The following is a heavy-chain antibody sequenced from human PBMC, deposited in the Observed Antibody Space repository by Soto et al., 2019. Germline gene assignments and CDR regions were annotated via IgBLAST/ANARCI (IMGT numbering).Heavy chain of an antibody. D-gene: IGHD3-9*01. Sequence: QMRLVESGGGVGPPGAPLTLTCKASDFPFGHYGAHWVRQIPGKGLEWVSGINTRRTRTYYADSVKGRFTVSRDNSKNTLYLQMNSLRAEDTAVYYCAKDVFHDADNYHNYFDSWGQGTLVTVSS. V-gene: IGHV3-NL1*01. CDR1: DFPFGHYG. J-gene: IGHJ4*02. CDR2: INTRRTRT. CDR3: AKDVFHDADNYHNYFDS.